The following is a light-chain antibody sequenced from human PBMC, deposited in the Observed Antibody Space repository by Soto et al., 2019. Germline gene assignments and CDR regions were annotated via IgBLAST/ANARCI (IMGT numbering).Light chain of an antibody. CDR2: GNT. Sequence: QSVLTQPPSVSGAPGQRVTISCTESGSNIGAGYDINWYQQLPGTAPKLLIYGNTNRPSGVPDRFSGSKSGTSASLAITGLQAEEEADYYCHSYDSSLSTSVFGGGTKLTVL. CDR3: HSYDSSLSTSV. V-gene: IGLV1-40*01. J-gene: IGLJ3*02. CDR1: GSNIGAGYD.